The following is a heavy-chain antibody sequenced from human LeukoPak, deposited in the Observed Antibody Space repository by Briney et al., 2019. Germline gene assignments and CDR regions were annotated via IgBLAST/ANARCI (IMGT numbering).Heavy chain of an antibody. CDR3: ARSPYSSSWYQYYYGMDV. Sequence: SETLSLTCSVSGDSISSYYWSWIRQPPGKGLEWIGYIYYSGTTNSNPSLKSRVTISVDTSKNQFSLKLSSVTAADTAVYYCARSPYSSSWYQYYYGMDVWGQGTTVTVSS. J-gene: IGHJ6*02. CDR2: IYYSGTT. V-gene: IGHV4-59*01. CDR1: GDSISSYY. D-gene: IGHD6-13*01.